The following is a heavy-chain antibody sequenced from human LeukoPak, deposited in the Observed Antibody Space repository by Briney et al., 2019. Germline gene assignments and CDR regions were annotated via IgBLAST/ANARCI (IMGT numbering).Heavy chain of an antibody. Sequence: ASVKVSCKASGGTFSRRSVTWVRQAPGQGLEWMGGIILTFGTPNYAQQFQDRVTITTEESRTTVYMELRSLRSEDTAAYYCAREVESHFDYWGQGTLVTVSS. J-gene: IGHJ4*02. CDR3: AREVESHFDY. CDR1: GGTFSRRS. CDR2: IILTFGTP. V-gene: IGHV1-69*05.